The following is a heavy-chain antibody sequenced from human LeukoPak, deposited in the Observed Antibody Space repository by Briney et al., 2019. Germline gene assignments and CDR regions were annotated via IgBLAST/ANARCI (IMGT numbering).Heavy chain of an antibody. CDR2: TYYRSKWYN. D-gene: IGHD2-2*01. J-gene: IGHJ4*02. V-gene: IGHV6-1*01. CDR1: GDSVSSNSAT. Sequence: SQTLSPTCAISGDSVSSNSATWNWIRQSPSRGLEWLGRTYYRSKWYNDYAVSVKSRMTINIDTSKNQFSLQLNSVTPEDTAVYYCARARFYCSSTSCLPFDYWGQGTLVTVSS. CDR3: ARARFYCSSTSCLPFDY.